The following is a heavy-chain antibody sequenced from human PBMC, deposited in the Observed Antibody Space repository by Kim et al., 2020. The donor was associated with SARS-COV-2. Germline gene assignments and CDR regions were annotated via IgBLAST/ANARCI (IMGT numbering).Heavy chain of an antibody. Sequence: AASVKVRFPISGDNSKNTLYRQMNSLRAEDTAVYYCARTYSGSYLFYFDYWGQGPLVTVSS. V-gene: IGHV3-30*01. CDR3: ARTYSGSYLFYFDY. J-gene: IGHJ4*02. D-gene: IGHD1-26*01.